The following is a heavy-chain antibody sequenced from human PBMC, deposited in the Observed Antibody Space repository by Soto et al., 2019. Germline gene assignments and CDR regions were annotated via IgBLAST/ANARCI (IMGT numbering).Heavy chain of an antibody. Sequence: TSETLSLTCTVSGGSISSYYWSWIRQPPGKGLEWIGYIYYSGSTNYNPSLKSRVTISVDTSKNQFSLKLSSVTAADTAVYYCAREAAAGLGSLDYWGQGTLVTVSS. J-gene: IGHJ4*02. CDR2: IYYSGST. D-gene: IGHD6-13*01. CDR1: GGSISSYY. CDR3: AREAAAGLGSLDY. V-gene: IGHV4-59*01.